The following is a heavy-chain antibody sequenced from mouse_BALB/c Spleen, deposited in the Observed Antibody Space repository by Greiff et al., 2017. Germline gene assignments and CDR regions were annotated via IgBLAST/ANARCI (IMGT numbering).Heavy chain of an antibody. V-gene: IGHV5-6-5*01. CDR3: ARGHYYPYFDY. D-gene: IGHD1-2*01. J-gene: IGHJ2*01. Sequence: EVHLVESGGGLVKPGGSLKLSCAASGFTFSSYAMSWVRQTPEKRLEWVASISSGGSTYYPDSVKGRFTISRDNARNILYLQMSSLRSEDTAMYYCARGHYYPYFDYWGQGTTLTVSS. CDR2: ISSGGST. CDR1: GFTFSSYA.